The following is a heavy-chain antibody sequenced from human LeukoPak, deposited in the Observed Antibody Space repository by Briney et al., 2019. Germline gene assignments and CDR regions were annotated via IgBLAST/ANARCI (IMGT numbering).Heavy chain of an antibody. Sequence: PSETLSLTCAVYGGSFSGYYWSWIRQPPGKGLEWIGEINHSGSTNYNPSLKSRVTISVDTSKNQFSLKLSSVTAADTAVYYCARENQQQLVLTGENWFDPWGQGTLVTVSS. CDR1: GGSFSGYY. CDR2: INHSGST. D-gene: IGHD6-13*01. CDR3: ARENQQQLVLTGENWFDP. V-gene: IGHV4-34*01. J-gene: IGHJ5*02.